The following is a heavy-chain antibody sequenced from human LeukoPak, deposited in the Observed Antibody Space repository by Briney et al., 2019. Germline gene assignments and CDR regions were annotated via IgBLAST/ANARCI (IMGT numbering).Heavy chain of an antibody. D-gene: IGHD3-22*01. Sequence: SQTLSLTCAVSGGSISSGGYSWSWIRQPPGKGLEWIGYIYHSGSTYYNPSLKSRVTISVDRSKNQFSLKLNSVTAADTAVYYCARVDYYDSSGYYQYYFDYWGQGTLVTVSS. CDR3: ARVDYYDSSGYYQYYFDY. J-gene: IGHJ4*02. V-gene: IGHV4-30-2*01. CDR1: GGSISSGGYS. CDR2: IYHSGST.